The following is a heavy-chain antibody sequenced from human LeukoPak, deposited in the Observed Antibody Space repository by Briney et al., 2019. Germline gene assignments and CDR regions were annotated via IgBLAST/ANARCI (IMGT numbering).Heavy chain of an antibody. V-gene: IGHV5-51*01. CDR3: ARVYGGYAGNDY. CDR1: GYTFAKYW. J-gene: IGHJ4*02. CDR2: TYPGDSDT. Sequence: GESLKISCQASGYTFAKYWIGWVRQMPGKGLEWMGITYPGDSDTRYSPSFQGQVTISADKSISTAYLQWSSLKASDTAMYYCARVYGGYAGNDYWGQGTLVTVSS. D-gene: IGHD4-17*01.